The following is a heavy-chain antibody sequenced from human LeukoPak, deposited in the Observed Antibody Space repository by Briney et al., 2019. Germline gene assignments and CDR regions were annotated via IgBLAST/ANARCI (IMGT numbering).Heavy chain of an antibody. D-gene: IGHD1-7*01. CDR1: GYSISSGYY. CDR3: ARAVRYNWNYNRAFYYMDV. Sequence: PSETLSLTCAVSGYSISSGYYWGWIRQPPGKGLEWIGEINHSGSTNYNPSLKSRVTISVDTSKNQFSLKLSSVTAADTAVYYCARAVRYNWNYNRAFYYMDVWGKGTTVTVSS. J-gene: IGHJ6*03. V-gene: IGHV4-38-2*01. CDR2: INHSGST.